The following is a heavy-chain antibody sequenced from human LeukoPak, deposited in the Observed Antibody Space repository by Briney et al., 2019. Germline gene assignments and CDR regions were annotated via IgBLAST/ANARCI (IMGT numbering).Heavy chain of an antibody. CDR3: AGASLARRAFDI. Sequence: SETLSLTCTVSGGSISSGDYYWSWIRQPPGKGLEWIGYIYYSGSTYYNPSLKSRVTMSVDTSKNQFSLKLSSVTAADTAVYYCAGASLARRAFDIWGQGTMVTVSS. J-gene: IGHJ3*02. V-gene: IGHV4-30-4*01. CDR1: GGSISSGDYY. CDR2: IYYSGST.